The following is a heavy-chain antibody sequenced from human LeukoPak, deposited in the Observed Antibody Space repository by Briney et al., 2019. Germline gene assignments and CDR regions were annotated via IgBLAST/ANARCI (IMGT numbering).Heavy chain of an antibody. CDR3: ARDQGSGINYYYYYMDV. CDR2: IKQDGSEK. Sequence: GGSLRLSCAASGFTFSSYWLSWVRQAPGKGLEWVANIKQDGSEKYYVDSVKGRFTISRDNAKNSLYLQMNSLRAEDTAVYYCARDQGSGINYYYYYMDVWGKGTTVTVSS. J-gene: IGHJ6*03. D-gene: IGHD3-10*01. CDR1: GFTFSSYW. V-gene: IGHV3-7*01.